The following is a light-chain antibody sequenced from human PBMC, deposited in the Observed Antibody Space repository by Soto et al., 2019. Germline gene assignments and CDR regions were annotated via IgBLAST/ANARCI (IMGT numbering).Light chain of an antibody. V-gene: IGLV1-40*01. Sequence: QSALTQPPSVSGAPGQRVTISCTGSSSNIGAGYVVHWYQQLPGTAPKLLIYGNSNRPSGVPDRFSGSKSGTSASLAITGLQAEDEADYYCQSYDNSLSGSYVFGTGTKVTVL. CDR1: SSNIGAGYV. CDR2: GNS. CDR3: QSYDNSLSGSYV. J-gene: IGLJ1*01.